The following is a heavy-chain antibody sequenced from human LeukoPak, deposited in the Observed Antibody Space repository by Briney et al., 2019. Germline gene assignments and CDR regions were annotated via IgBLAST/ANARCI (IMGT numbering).Heavy chain of an antibody. CDR3: ARDDSNYFELYYMDV. V-gene: IGHV3-48*01. J-gene: IGHJ6*03. CDR2: ISSSSSTI. D-gene: IGHD4-11*01. CDR1: GFTFSSYA. Sequence: PGGSLRLSCAASGFTFSSYAMNWVRQAPGKGLEWVSYISSSSSTIYYADSVKGRFTISRDNARNSLYLQMNSLRAEDTAVYYCARDDSNYFELYYMDVWGKGTTVTVSS.